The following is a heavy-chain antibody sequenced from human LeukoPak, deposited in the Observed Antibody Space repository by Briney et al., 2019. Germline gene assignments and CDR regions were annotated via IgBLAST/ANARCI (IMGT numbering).Heavy chain of an antibody. V-gene: IGHV4-59*01. Sequence: SETLSLTCTVSGGSISSYSWSWIRQPPGKGLEWIAYVFSTGSIKYNHSLEIRVTTSIDTSPNTVSMRLSSVTAADTAFYYCARAMGATSRGKFYYYGLDVWGQGTTVTVSS. CDR3: ARAMGATSRGKFYYYGLDV. CDR1: GGSISSYS. J-gene: IGHJ6*02. CDR2: VFSTGSI. D-gene: IGHD1-26*01.